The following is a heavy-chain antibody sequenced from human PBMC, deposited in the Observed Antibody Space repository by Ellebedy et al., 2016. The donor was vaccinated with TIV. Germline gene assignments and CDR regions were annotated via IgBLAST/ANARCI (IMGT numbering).Heavy chain of an antibody. Sequence: GESLKISXAASGFTFSSYGMNWVRKAPGKGLEWVSYIASSGTIIYYADSLKGRFTISRDNAKNSLYLQMNSLRAEDTAVYYCARHLSGIYLKGTFDIWGQGTMVTVSS. V-gene: IGHV3-48*04. J-gene: IGHJ3*02. CDR2: IASSGTII. CDR1: GFTFSSYG. CDR3: ARHLSGIYLKGTFDI. D-gene: IGHD1-26*01.